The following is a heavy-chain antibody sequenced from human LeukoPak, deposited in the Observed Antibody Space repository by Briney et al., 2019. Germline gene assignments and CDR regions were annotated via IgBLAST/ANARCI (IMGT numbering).Heavy chain of an antibody. J-gene: IGHJ4*02. CDR3: TTGRRWEVHFDS. V-gene: IGHV3-30*04. D-gene: IGHD1-26*01. CDR2: ISYDGSNK. Sequence: GGSLRLSCAASGFTFSSYAMHWVRQAPGKGLEWVAVISYDGSNKYYADSVKGRFTISRDNSKNTLYLQMNSLRAEDTAVYYCTTGRRWEVHFDSWGQGVLVTVSS. CDR1: GFTFSSYA.